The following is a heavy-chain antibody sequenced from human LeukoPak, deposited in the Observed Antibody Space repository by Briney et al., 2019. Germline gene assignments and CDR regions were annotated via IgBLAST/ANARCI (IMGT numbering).Heavy chain of an antibody. CDR2: INPGDSDT. CDR1: GYRFTNYW. D-gene: IGHD6-13*01. J-gene: IGHJ4*02. Sequence: GESLKISCKGFGYRFTNYWIAWVRQMPGKGLEWTGIINPGDSDTRYSPSFQGQVTISADKSINTAYLQWSSLKASDTAMYYCARHVAASGPGDWGQGTLVTVSS. CDR3: ARHVAASGPGD. V-gene: IGHV5-51*01.